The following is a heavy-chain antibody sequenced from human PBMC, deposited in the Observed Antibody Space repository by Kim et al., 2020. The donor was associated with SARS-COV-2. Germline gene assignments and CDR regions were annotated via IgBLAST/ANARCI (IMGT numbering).Heavy chain of an antibody. CDR2: INHSGST. CDR1: GGSFSGYY. D-gene: IGHD5-12*01. CDR3: ARGETANTGYSGYDS. J-gene: IGHJ5*01. V-gene: IGHV4-34*01. Sequence: SETLSLTCAVYGGSFSGYYWSWIRQPQGKGLEWIGEINHSGSTNYNPSLKSRVTISVDTSKNQFSLKLSSVTAADTAVYYCARGETANTGYSGYDSWGQGTLVTVSS.